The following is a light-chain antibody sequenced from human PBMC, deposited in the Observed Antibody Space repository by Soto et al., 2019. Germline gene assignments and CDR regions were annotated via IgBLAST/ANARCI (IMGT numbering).Light chain of an antibody. Sequence: DIQMTQSPFSLSASVGDRVTITCQASQDISNYLNWYQQKPGKAPKLLIYDASNLETGVPSRFSGSGSGTDFTFTICSLQPEDIATYYCQQYDNLPSLTFGGGTKVEIK. CDR2: DAS. J-gene: IGKJ4*01. CDR1: QDISNY. V-gene: IGKV1-33*01. CDR3: QQYDNLPSLT.